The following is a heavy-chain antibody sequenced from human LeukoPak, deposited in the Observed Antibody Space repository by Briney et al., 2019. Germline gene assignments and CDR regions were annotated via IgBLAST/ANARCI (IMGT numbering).Heavy chain of an antibody. V-gene: IGHV3-30*01. CDR2: MSNDGGNI. CDR1: GFTFSGYS. CDR3: ARGGGSGAYLIDA. Sequence: GGSLRLSCAASGFTFSGYSMHWARQAPGKGLEWVALMSNDGGNIQYAESVKGRFTITRDNSKNSLYLQMNSLRDEDTAVYCCARGGGSGAYLIDAWGQGTLVTVSA. J-gene: IGHJ5*02. D-gene: IGHD3-3*01.